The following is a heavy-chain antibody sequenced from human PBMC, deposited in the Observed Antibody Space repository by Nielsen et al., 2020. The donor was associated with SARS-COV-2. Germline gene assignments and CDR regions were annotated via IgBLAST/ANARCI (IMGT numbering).Heavy chain of an antibody. CDR3: ARYYVSGMYGMDV. Sequence: SVTLSLTCTVSGVSISSGDYYWSWIRQPPGKGLEWITYIYHSGSTYYNPSLKSRVSISVDTSKNQFSLNLSSVTAADTAMYYCARYYVSGMYGMDVWGPGTTVTVSS. D-gene: IGHD3-10*01. CDR2: IYHSGST. J-gene: IGHJ6*02. V-gene: IGHV4-30-4*01. CDR1: GVSISSGDYY.